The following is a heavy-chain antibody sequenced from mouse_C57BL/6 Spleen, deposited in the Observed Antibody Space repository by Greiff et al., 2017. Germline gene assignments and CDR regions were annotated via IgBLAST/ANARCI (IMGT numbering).Heavy chain of an antibody. CDR1: GYTFTDYE. CDR3: TRFPYCSNFEGLFDD. CDR2: IDPETGGT. Sequence: QVQLQQSGAELVRPGASVTLSCKASGYTFTDYEMHWVKQTPVHGLEWIGAIDPETGGTAYNQKFKGKAILTADKSSITAYMELRSLTSEDSAVYYCTRFPYCSNFEGLFDDWGQGTTLTVSS. D-gene: IGHD2-5*01. V-gene: IGHV1-15*01. J-gene: IGHJ2*01.